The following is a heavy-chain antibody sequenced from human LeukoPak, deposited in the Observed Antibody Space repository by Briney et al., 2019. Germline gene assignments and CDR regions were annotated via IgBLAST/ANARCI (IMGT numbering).Heavy chain of an antibody. CDR3: ARGRYGTVSRGWFDP. CDR2: INPNSGGT. V-gene: IGHV1-2*02. J-gene: IGHJ5*02. Sequence: ASVKVSCKASGYTFTGYYMHWVRQAPGQGLEWMGWINPNSGGTNYAQKFQGRVTMTRDTSISTAYTELSRLRSDDTAVYYCARGRYGTVSRGWFDPWGQGTLVTVSS. D-gene: IGHD1-1*01. CDR1: GYTFTGYY.